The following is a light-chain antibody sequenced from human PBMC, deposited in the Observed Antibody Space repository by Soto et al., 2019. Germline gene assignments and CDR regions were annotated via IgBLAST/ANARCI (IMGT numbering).Light chain of an antibody. V-gene: IGKV1-33*01. CDR3: QPYDNLIT. CDR1: QDISNY. CDR2: DAS. J-gene: IGKJ5*01. Sequence: NQMTLSACSISEYLRDRVTVTFQASQDISNYLNWYQQKPGKAPKLLIYDASNLETGVPSRFSGSGSGTDFTFTISSLQPEDIATYYWQPYDNLITFGQGTRLEIK.